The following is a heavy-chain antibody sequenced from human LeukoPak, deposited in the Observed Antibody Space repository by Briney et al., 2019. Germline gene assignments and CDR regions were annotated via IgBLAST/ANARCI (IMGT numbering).Heavy chain of an antibody. CDR1: TSY. Sequence: ASVKVSCKATSYISWVRQAPGQGLEWMGWIGSYAGDTYYAQKFQGRVTVTTDTSSSTAYMELRSLRSDDAAVYYCARDFWNFDDSRGYYRDFDSWGQGTLVTVSS. V-gene: IGHV1-18*01. D-gene: IGHD3-22*01. CDR2: IGSYAGDT. CDR3: ARDFWNFDDSRGYYRDFDS. J-gene: IGHJ5*01.